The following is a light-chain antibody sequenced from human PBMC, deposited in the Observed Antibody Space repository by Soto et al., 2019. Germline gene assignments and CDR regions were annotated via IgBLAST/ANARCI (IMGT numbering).Light chain of an antibody. CDR1: ESVNSG. CDR2: DAS. CDR3: QQYDKWPLS. V-gene: IGKV3-15*01. J-gene: IGKJ2*01. Sequence: IVMTQSPATLSVSPGERATLSCRASESVNSGLAWYQQKPGQAPRLLIYDASTSATGIPARFSGSGSGTEFTLTISSLQSEDFAVYHCQQYDKWPLSFGQGTKLEIK.